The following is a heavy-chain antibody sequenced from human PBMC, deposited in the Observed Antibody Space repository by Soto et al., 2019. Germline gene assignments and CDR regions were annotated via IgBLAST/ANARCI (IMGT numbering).Heavy chain of an antibody. Sequence: QVQLQESGPGLVKPSETLSLTCTGSGGSISSYYWSWIRQPPGKGLEWIGYIYYSGSINYNPYLKRRGTRSVDTSKNQSSLKLSSVTAADTAVYYCARHGRWHDLDIWRQGTMVTVSS. CDR3: ARHGRWHDLDI. CDR1: GGSISSYY. J-gene: IGHJ3*02. V-gene: IGHV4-59*08. D-gene: IGHD1-1*01. CDR2: IYYSGSI.